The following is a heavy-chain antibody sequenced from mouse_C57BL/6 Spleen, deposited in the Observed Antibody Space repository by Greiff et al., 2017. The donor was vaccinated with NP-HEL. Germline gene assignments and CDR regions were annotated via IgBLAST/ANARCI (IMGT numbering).Heavy chain of an antibody. Sequence: EVQLQQSGPGLVKPSQSLSLTCSVTGYSITSGYYWNWIRQFPGNKLEWMGYISYDGSNNYNPSLKNRISITRDTSKNQFFLKLNSVTTEDTATYYCAREAYGPYYFDYWGQGTTLTVSS. D-gene: IGHD1-1*02. CDR2: ISYDGSN. CDR1: GYSITSGYY. J-gene: IGHJ2*01. V-gene: IGHV3-6*01. CDR3: AREAYGPYYFDY.